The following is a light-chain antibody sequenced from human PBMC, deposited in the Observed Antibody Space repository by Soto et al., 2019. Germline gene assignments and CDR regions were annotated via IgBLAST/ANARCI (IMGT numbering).Light chain of an antibody. V-gene: IGLV1-40*01. CDR2: GNS. J-gene: IGLJ3*02. CDR1: SSYIGAGYD. Sequence: QSVLTQPPSVSGAPGQRVTISCTGTSSYIGAGYDVHWYQQLPGTAPKLLIYGNSNRPSGVPDRFSGSKSGTSGSLAITGLQAEDEADYYCQSYDSSLSGSVFGGGTKVTVL. CDR3: QSYDSSLSGSV.